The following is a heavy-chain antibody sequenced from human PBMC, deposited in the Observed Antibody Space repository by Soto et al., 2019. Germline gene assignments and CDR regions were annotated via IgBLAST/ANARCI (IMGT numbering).Heavy chain of an antibody. CDR3: XKSPRGEMATD. Sequence: QVQLVQSGGEVKKPGASVTVSCKASGYTFINYHITWVRQAPGQGLEWMAWINTYNGMTDYAQRFQGRVTMTRDTXXXXXXXXXXXXGXXXXXXXXCXKSPRGEMATDWGQGTLVTVSS. V-gene: IGHV1-18*01. CDR1: GYTFINYH. D-gene: IGHD5-12*01. CDR2: INTYNGMT. J-gene: IGHJ4*02.